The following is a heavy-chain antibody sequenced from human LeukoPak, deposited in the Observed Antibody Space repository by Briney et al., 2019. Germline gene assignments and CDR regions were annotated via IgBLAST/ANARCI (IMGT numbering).Heavy chain of an antibody. J-gene: IGHJ6*02. CDR3: ARDQRCSSTSCYSLRIYYYYGMDV. V-gene: IGHV3-30-3*01. Sequence: GRSLRLSCAASGFTFSSYAMHRVRQAPGKGLEWVAVISYDGSNKYYADSVKGRFTIPRENSKNTLYLQMNSLRAEDTAVYYCARDQRCSSTSCYSLRIYYYYGMDVWGQGTTVTVSS. CDR1: GFTFSSYA. CDR2: ISYDGSNK. D-gene: IGHD2-2*01.